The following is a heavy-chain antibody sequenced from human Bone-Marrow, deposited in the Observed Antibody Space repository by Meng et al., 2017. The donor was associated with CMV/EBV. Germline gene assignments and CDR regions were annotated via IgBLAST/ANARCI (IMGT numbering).Heavy chain of an antibody. CDR2: INPSGDNT. J-gene: IGHJ4*02. CDR3: ARANSTIFGVILYRHFDY. CDR1: GYTFTDYY. V-gene: IGHV1-46*01. Sequence: ASVKVSCKAAGYTFTDYYMHWVRQAPGQGLEWMGIINPSGDNTNYAQNYQGRVTITRDTSTSTVYMELSSLRSEDTAVYYCARANSTIFGVILYRHFDYWGQGTQVTVSS. D-gene: IGHD3-3*01.